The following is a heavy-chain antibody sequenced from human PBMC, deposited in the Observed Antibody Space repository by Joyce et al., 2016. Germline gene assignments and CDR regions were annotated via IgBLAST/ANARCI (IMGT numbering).Heavy chain of an antibody. CDR1: GFTFTNYW. CDR2: GDSDGSGT. Sequence: EVQLVESGGGLLQPGGSLGLSCAASGFTFTNYWMHWVRQGPGKGLVEVARGDSDGSGTSYADSVKGRFTISRDNAKNMVYLQMNSLRTEDTAVYYCGSVFEYWGRGALVTVSS. CDR3: GSVFEY. J-gene: IGHJ4*02. V-gene: IGHV3-74*01.